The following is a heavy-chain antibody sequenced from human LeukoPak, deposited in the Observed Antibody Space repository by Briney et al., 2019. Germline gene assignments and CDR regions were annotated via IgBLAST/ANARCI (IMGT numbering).Heavy chain of an antibody. CDR2: IGSRGDDI. J-gene: IGHJ6*02. CDR1: GFSFSTYA. Sequence: SGGSLRLSCVASGFSFSTYAIAWVRQAPGKGLEWISVIGSRGDDIHYADSVEGRFAVSRDNSQNTVYLQMNSLRDEDAAVYYCAARVPLYGMDVWGQGTTVTVSS. CDR3: AARVPLYGMDV. D-gene: IGHD4/OR15-4a*01. V-gene: IGHV3-23*01.